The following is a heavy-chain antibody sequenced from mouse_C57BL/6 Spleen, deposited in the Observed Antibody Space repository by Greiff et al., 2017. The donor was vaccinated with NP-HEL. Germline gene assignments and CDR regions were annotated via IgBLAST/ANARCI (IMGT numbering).Heavy chain of an antibody. V-gene: IGHV1-82*01. Sequence: VKLVESGPELVKPGASVKISCKASSYAFSSSWMNWVKQRPGKGLEWIGRIYPGDGDTNYNGKFKGKATLTADKSSSTAYMQLSSLTSEDSAVYFCARRSNYDAMDYWGQGTSVTVSS. CDR1: SYAFSSSW. J-gene: IGHJ4*01. CDR2: IYPGDGDT. D-gene: IGHD2-5*01. CDR3: ARRSNYDAMDY.